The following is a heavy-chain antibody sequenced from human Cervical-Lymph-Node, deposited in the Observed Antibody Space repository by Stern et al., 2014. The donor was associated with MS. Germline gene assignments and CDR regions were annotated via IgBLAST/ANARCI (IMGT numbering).Heavy chain of an antibody. D-gene: IGHD2-21*01. CDR1: GGSLSSGGSS. J-gene: IGHJ3*01. CDR3: ARGGVIYTQDRNGFDV. V-gene: IGHV4-30-2*01. Sequence: QVQLQESGSGQAKPSQTLSLTCAVSGGSLSSGGSSWNWIRQPPGKGLEWIGFIYHRGSTYYNPSLQGRVFLSVDTSTTPFALLLRAGTAADTAVYYCARGGVIYTQDRNGFDVWGQGTMVTVSS. CDR2: IYHRGST.